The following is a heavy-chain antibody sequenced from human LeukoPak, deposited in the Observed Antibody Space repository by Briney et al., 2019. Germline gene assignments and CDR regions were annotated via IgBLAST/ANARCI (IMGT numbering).Heavy chain of an antibody. CDR3: ARDREYCSGGSCYVSFDY. D-gene: IGHD2-15*01. J-gene: IGHJ4*02. CDR1: RFTFSSYA. CDR2: ISSSPTYI. Sequence: GGSLRLSCAASRFTFSSYAMSWVRQAPGKGLEWVSSISSSPTYIYYADSVKGRFTISRDNAKNSVYLQMNSLRAEDTAVYYCARDREYCSGGSCYVSFDYWGQGTLVTVSS. V-gene: IGHV3-21*01.